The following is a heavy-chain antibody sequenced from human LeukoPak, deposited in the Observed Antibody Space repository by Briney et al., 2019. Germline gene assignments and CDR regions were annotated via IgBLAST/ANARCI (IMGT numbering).Heavy chain of an antibody. CDR1: GGSISSYY. V-gene: IGHV4-59*01. Sequence: SETLSLTCTVSGGSISSYYWSWIRQPPGKGLEWIGYIYYSGSTNYNPSLKSRVTISVDTSKNQFSLKLSSVTAADTAVYYCARGGGGTTIFEVVTATHFDYWGQGTLVTVSS. CDR3: ARGGGGTTIFEVVTATHFDY. D-gene: IGHD3-3*01. CDR2: IYYSGST. J-gene: IGHJ4*02.